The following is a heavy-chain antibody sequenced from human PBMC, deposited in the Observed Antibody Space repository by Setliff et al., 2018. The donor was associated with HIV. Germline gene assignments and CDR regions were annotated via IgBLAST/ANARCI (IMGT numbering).Heavy chain of an antibody. J-gene: IGHJ6*03. V-gene: IGHV4-34*01. Sequence: PSETLSLTCAVYGGSFSGYYWSWIRQPPGKGLEWIGEINHSGSTNYNPSLKSRVTISVDTSKNQFSLKLSSVTAADTAVYYCARVGEGYSGDMDVWGKGTTVTVSS. CDR2: INHSGST. D-gene: IGHD5-12*01. CDR3: ARVGEGYSGDMDV. CDR1: GGSFSGYY.